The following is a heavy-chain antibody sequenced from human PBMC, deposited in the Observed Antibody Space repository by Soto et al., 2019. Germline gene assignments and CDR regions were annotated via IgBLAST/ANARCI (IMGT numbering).Heavy chain of an antibody. CDR1: GVTFGSYA. CDR3: AKLPGYDFWSGYYI. Sequence: GGPMRLACAAYGVTFGSYAMSLVRQAPGKGLEWVSAISGSGGSTYYADSVKGRFTISRDNSKNTLYLQMNSLRAEDTAVYYCAKLPGYDFWSGYYIWGQGTLVTVSS. J-gene: IGHJ4*02. CDR2: ISGSGGST. D-gene: IGHD3-3*01. V-gene: IGHV3-23*01.